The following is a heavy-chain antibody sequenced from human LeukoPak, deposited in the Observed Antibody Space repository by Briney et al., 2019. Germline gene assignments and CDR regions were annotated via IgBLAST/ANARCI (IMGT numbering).Heavy chain of an antibody. CDR2: IYDSRRT. CDR3: ARGRPDGAGSYYKFDP. J-gene: IGHJ5*02. Sequence: SETLSLTCTVSAVSISSINYYWGWIRQPPGKGLEWIGSIYDSRRTYYNTSVKSRVTISVDTSKTQFSLKLSSVTAADTAVYYCARGRPDGAGSYYKFDPWGQGTLVTVSS. V-gene: IGHV4-39*01. D-gene: IGHD3-10*01. CDR1: AVSISSINYY.